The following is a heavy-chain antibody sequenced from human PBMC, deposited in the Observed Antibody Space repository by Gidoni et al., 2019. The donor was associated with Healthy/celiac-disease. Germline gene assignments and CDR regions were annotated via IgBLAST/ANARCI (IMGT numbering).Heavy chain of an antibody. CDR2: IWYDGSNK. J-gene: IGHJ4*02. Sequence: QVQLVESGGGVVQPGRSLRLSCAASGFTFGSYGMHWVRQAPGKGLEWVAVIWYDGSNKYYADSVKGRFTISRDNSKNTLYLQMNSLRAEDTAVYYCARWASSSSHFDYWGQGTLVTVSS. D-gene: IGHD6-6*01. V-gene: IGHV3-33*01. CDR1: GFTFGSYG. CDR3: ARWASSSSHFDY.